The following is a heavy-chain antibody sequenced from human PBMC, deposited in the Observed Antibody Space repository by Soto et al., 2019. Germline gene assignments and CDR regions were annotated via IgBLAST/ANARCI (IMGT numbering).Heavy chain of an antibody. CDR3: ARGRYCSSTSCSYAFDI. CDR2: IYHSGST. V-gene: IGHV4-30-2*01. CDR1: GGSISSGGYS. D-gene: IGHD2-2*01. J-gene: IGHJ3*02. Sequence: SDTLSLTCAVSGGSISSGGYSWSWIRQPPGKGLEWIGYIYHSGSTYYNPSLKSRVTISVDRSKNQFSLKLSSVTAADTAVYYCARGRYCSSTSCSYAFDIWGQGTMVTVSS.